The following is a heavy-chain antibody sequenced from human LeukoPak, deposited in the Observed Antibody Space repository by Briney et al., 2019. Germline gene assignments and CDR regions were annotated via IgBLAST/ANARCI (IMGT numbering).Heavy chain of an antibody. V-gene: IGHV3-7*03. Sequence: GGSLRLSCAASGFTFSSYWMSWVRQAPGKGLEWVANIKQDGSEKYYVDSVKGRFTISRDNAKNSLYLQMDSLRAEDTAVYYCARGGVFGATYSWFDPWGQGTLVTVSS. CDR1: GFTFSSYW. CDR2: IKQDGSEK. CDR3: ARGGVFGATYSWFDP. J-gene: IGHJ5*02. D-gene: IGHD3-3*01.